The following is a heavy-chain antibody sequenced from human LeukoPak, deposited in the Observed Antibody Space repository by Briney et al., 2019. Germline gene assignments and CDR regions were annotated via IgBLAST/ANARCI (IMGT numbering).Heavy chain of an antibody. Sequence: PSETLSLTCTVSGGSISSYYWSWIRQPPGKGLEWIGFIFYSGTTNYKPSLNSRVTISVDTSKNQFSLKLSSVTAADTAVYYCARAPYFDFWTGNYFDYWGQGTLVTVSS. V-gene: IGHV4-59*01. D-gene: IGHD3-3*01. CDR2: IFYSGTT. CDR1: GGSISSYY. J-gene: IGHJ4*02. CDR3: ARAPYFDFWTGNYFDY.